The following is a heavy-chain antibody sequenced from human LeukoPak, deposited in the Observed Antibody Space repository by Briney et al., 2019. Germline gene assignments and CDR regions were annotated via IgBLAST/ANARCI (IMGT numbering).Heavy chain of an antibody. CDR3: ARALGRWLQLAIDY. V-gene: IGHV1-2*02. D-gene: IGHD5-24*01. CDR2: INPNSGGT. Sequence: ASVKVSCKASGYTFTGYYIHWVRQAPGQGLEWMGWINPNSGGTNYAQKFQGRVTMTRDTSISTAYMELSRLRSDDTAVYYCARALGRWLQLAIDYWGQGTLVTVSS. J-gene: IGHJ4*02. CDR1: GYTFTGYY.